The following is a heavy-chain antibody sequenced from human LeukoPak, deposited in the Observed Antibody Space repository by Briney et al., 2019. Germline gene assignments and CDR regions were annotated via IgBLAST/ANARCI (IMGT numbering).Heavy chain of an antibody. Sequence: GGSLRLSCAASGFTFSTYAMSWVRQAAGKGLEWVSLISGSGGGTYYADSVKGRFTISRDNSKNTLYLQMNSLRAEDTAVYYCAKWELRLYYFDHWGQGTLVTVSS. CDR1: GFTFSTYA. V-gene: IGHV3-23*01. CDR2: ISGSGGGT. CDR3: AKWELRLYYFDH. J-gene: IGHJ4*02. D-gene: IGHD1-26*01.